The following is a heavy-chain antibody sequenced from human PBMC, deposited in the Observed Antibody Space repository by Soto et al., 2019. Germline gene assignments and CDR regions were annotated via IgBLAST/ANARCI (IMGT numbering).Heavy chain of an antibody. V-gene: IGHV3-30-3*01. CDR1: GFTFSSYA. CDR2: ISYDGSNK. Sequence: PGGSLRLSCAASGFTFSSYAMHWVRQAPGKGLEWVAVISYDGSNKYYADSVKGRFTISRDNSKNTLYLQMNSLRAEDTAVYYCARDKNSYYYGSWNYYKLGYYGMAVWGQGTTVTVSS. D-gene: IGHD3-10*01. J-gene: IGHJ6*02. CDR3: ARDKNSYYYGSWNYYKLGYYGMAV.